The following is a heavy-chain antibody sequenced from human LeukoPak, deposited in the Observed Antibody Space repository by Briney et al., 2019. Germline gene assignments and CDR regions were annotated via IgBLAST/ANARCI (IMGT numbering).Heavy chain of an antibody. CDR2: IHSSGGRI. D-gene: IGHD3-10*01. Sequence: GGSLRLSCAASGFIFSSYEMNWVRQAPGKGLEWVSYIHSSGGRIYYADSVKGRFTIYRENDKDTLYQQISRRGAEDTAMHYCARPARSGIYYPDAFENWGQGTMVTVSS. CDR1: GFIFSSYE. J-gene: IGHJ3*02. V-gene: IGHV3-48*03. CDR3: ARPARSGIYYPDAFEN.